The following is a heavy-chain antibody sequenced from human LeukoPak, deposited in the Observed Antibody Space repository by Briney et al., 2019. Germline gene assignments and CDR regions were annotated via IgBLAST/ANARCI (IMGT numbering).Heavy chain of an antibody. V-gene: IGHV3-23*01. Sequence: GGSLRLSCAASGFTFSSYAMSWVRQAPGKGLEWVSAISGSGGSTYYADSVKGRFTISRDNSKNTLYLQMNSLRAEDTAVYYCARDKGDYDTSGSLFIFGGQGTLVTVSS. CDR1: GFTFSSYA. CDR3: ARDKGDYDTSGSLFIF. J-gene: IGHJ4*02. D-gene: IGHD3-22*01. CDR2: ISGSGGST.